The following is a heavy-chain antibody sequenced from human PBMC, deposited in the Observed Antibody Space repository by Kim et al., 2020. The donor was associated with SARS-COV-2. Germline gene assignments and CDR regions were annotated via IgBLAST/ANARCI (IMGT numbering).Heavy chain of an antibody. J-gene: IGHJ4*02. CDR2: INHSGST. Sequence: SETLSLTCAVYGGSFSGYYWSWIRQPPGKGLEWIGEINHSGSTNYNPSLKSRVTISVDTSKNQFSLKLSSVTAADTAVYYCARVKKYYYGSGFTPLYFDYWGQGTLVTVSS. V-gene: IGHV4-34*01. CDR3: ARVKKYYYGSGFTPLYFDY. CDR1: GGSFSGYY. D-gene: IGHD3-10*01.